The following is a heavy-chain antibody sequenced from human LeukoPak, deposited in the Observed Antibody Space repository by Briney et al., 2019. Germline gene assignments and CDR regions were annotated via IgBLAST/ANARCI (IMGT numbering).Heavy chain of an antibody. D-gene: IGHD1-26*01. CDR1: GGSFSGYY. CDR3: ARLVGASKYMDV. V-gene: IGHV4-34*01. Sequence: PSETLSLTCAVYGGSFSGYYWSWIRQPPGKGLEWIGEINHSGSTNYNPSLKSRVTISVDTSKNQFSLKLSSVTAADTAVYYCARLVGASKYMDVWGKGTTVTVSS. CDR2: INHSGST. J-gene: IGHJ6*03.